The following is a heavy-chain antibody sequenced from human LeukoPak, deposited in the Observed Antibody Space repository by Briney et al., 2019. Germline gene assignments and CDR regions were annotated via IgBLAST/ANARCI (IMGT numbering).Heavy chain of an antibody. CDR1: GGSISSYY. V-gene: IGHV4-59*01. Sequence: SETLSLTCTVSGGSISSYYWSWIRQPTGKGLEWIGYIYYSGSTNYNPSLKSRVTISVDTSKNQFSLKLSSVTAADTAAYYCARNEEGSGVPAYFDLWGRGTLVTVSS. J-gene: IGHJ2*01. CDR2: IYYSGST. D-gene: IGHD2-15*01. CDR3: ARNEEGSGVPAYFDL.